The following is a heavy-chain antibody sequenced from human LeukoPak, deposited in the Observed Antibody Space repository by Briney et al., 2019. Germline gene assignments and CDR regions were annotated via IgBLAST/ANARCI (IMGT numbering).Heavy chain of an antibody. Sequence: GGSLRLSCAASGFTFSSYWMHWVRQAPGKGLEWVSGISWNSGSIGYADSVKGRFTISRDNAKNSLYLQMNSLRAEDTALYYCAKTVSCSGGSCYRDAFDIWGQGTMVTVSS. J-gene: IGHJ3*02. CDR3: AKTVSCSGGSCYRDAFDI. V-gene: IGHV3-9*01. CDR1: GFTFSSYW. D-gene: IGHD2-15*01. CDR2: ISWNSGSI.